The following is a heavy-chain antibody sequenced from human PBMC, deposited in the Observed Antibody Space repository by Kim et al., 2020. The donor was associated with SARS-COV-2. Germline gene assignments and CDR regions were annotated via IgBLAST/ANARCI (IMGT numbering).Heavy chain of an antibody. CDR1: GYTFTSYA. D-gene: IGHD3-10*01. CDR2: INAGNGNT. J-gene: IGHJ6*02. V-gene: IGHV1-3*01. Sequence: ASVKVSCKASGYTFTSYAMHWVRQAPGQRLEWMGWINAGNGNTKYSQKFQGRVTITRDTSASTAYMELSSLRSEDTAVYYCARGKKLLWFGEGYGMDVWGQGTTVTVSS. CDR3: ARGKKLLWFGEGYGMDV.